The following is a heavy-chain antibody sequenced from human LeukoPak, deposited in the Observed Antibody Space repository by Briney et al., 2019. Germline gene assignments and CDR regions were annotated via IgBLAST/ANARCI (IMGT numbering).Heavy chain of an antibody. CDR3: AKDRVPYSGYDYSLDY. V-gene: IGHV3-23*01. J-gene: IGHJ4*02. D-gene: IGHD5-12*01. CDR2: ISGSGGST. Sequence: GGSLRLSCAASGFTFSSYAMSWVRQAPGKGLEWVSAISGSGGSTYYADSVKGRFTISRDNSKNTLYLQMNGLRAEDTAVYYCAKDRVPYSGYDYSLDYWGQGTLVTVSS. CDR1: GFTFSSYA.